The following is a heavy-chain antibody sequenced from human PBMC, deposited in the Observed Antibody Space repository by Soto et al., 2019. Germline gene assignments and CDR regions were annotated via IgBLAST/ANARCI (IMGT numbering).Heavy chain of an antibody. D-gene: IGHD2-15*01. V-gene: IGHV1-69*01. CDR3: ARSQGGSSSLDIYYYYYYGMDV. Sequence: QVQLVQSGAEVKKPGSSVKVSCKAPGGTFSTYAISWVRQAPGQGLEWMGGVIPIFGTPKYAQKFQGRVTITADESTSTGYIELRSLRSEDTAVYYCARSQGGSSSLDIYYYYYYGMDVWGQGTKVTVSS. CDR2: VIPIFGTP. CDR1: GGTFSTYA. J-gene: IGHJ6*02.